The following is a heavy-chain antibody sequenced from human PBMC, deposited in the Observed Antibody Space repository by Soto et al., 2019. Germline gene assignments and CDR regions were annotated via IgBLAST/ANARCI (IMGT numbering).Heavy chain of an antibody. CDR1: GASISSSSYY. J-gene: IGHJ4*02. D-gene: IGHD3-10*01. V-gene: IGHV4-39*01. CDR3: ARQDYYGSGSHYNQYYFDY. Sequence: PSETLSLTCTVSGASISSSSYYWGWVRQPPGKGLEWIGSIFYSGSTYYNPSLKSRVTISVDTSKNQFSLRLSSVTAADTAVYYCARQDYYGSGSHYNQYYFDYWGQGALVTVSS. CDR2: IFYSGST.